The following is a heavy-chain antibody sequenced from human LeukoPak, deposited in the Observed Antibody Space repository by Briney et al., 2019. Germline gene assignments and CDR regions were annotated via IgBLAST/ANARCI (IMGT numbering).Heavy chain of an antibody. V-gene: IGHV4-4*07. CDR3: ACSSSGWFWNY. CDR1: DGSISSYY. D-gene: IGHD6-19*01. CDR2: LYTSGST. J-gene: IGHJ4*02. Sequence: SETLSLTCTVSDGSISSYYWSWIRQPAGKGLEWIGRLYTSGSTNYNPSLKSRVTMSVDTSKNQFSLRLSSVTAADTAVYYCACSSSGWFWNYWGQGTLVTVYS.